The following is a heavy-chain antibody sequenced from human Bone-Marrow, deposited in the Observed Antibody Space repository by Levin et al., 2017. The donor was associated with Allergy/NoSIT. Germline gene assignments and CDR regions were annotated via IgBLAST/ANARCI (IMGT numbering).Heavy chain of an antibody. J-gene: IGHJ3*02. CDR3: ARGIAIFGVVLAVNDAFDI. D-gene: IGHD3-3*01. CDR1: GGSISSGVYF. Sequence: SETLSLTCTVSGGSISSGVYFWSWIRQLPGKGLEWIGHVSHSGITFYNQSLKSRVTISGDTSKNLFSLNLSSVTAADTAVYYCARGIAIFGVVLAVNDAFDIWGQGTMVTVSS. V-gene: IGHV4-31*03. CDR2: VSHSGIT.